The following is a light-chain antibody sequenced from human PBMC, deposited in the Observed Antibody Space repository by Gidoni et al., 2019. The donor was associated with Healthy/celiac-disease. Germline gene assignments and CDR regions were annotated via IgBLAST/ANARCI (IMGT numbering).Light chain of an antibody. Sequence: SYVLTQPPSVPVAPGQTARITCGGNNMGSKSVHWYQQKPGQAPVLVVHDDSDRPSGIPERFSGSNSGNTATLTISRVEAGDEADYYCQVWDSSSDVVFGGGTKLTVL. V-gene: IGLV3-21*02. CDR3: QVWDSSSDVV. J-gene: IGLJ2*01. CDR2: DDS. CDR1: NMGSKS.